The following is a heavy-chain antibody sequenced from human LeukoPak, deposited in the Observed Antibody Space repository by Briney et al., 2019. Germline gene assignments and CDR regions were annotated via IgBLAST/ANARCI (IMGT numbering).Heavy chain of an antibody. CDR2: INTNTGNP. D-gene: IGHD4-17*01. Sequence: ASVKVSCKASGYTFTGYYMHWVRQAPGQGLEWMGWINTNTGNPTYAQGFTGRFVFSLDTSVSTAYLQISSLKAEDTAVYYCARDGDDYGDLRLDYWGQGTLVTVSS. CDR3: ARDGDDYGDLRLDY. CDR1: GYTFTGYY. J-gene: IGHJ4*02. V-gene: IGHV7-4-1*02.